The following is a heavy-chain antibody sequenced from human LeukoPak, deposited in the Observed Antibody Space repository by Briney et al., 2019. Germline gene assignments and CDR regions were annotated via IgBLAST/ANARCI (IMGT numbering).Heavy chain of an antibody. CDR2: IYYSGST. CDR1: GGSISSSSYY. Sequence: SETLSLTCTVSGGSISSSSYYWGWIRQPPGKGLEWIGSIYYSGSTYYNPSLKSRVTINPDTSKNQFSLQMNSVTPEDTAVYYCARSGKNTFDYWGQGTLVTVSP. J-gene: IGHJ4*02. D-gene: IGHD1-26*01. V-gene: IGHV4-39*01. CDR3: ARSGKNTFDY.